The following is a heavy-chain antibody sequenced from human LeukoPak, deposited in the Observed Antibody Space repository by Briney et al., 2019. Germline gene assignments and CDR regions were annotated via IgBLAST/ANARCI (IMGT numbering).Heavy chain of an antibody. D-gene: IGHD5-12*01. V-gene: IGHV3-66*01. CDR2: IYSGGST. J-gene: IGHJ4*02. Sequence: GGSLRLSCAASGFTVSSNYMSWVRQAPGKGLEWVSVIYSGGSTYYADSVKGRFTISRGNSKNTLYLQMNSLRAEDTAVYYCAKDRDGYSGYDLLDYWGQGTLVTVSS. CDR3: AKDRDGYSGYDLLDY. CDR1: GFTVSSNY.